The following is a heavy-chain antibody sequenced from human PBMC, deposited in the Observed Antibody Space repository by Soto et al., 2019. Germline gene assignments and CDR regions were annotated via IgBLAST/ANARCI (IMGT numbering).Heavy chain of an antibody. CDR1: GYTFNAFY. Sequence: ASVKVSCKAFGYTFNAFYMHWVRQAPGQGLEWMGVINPSGDGTSYAQKFQGRVTITADESTSTAYMELSSLRSEDTAVYYCARGGSHDAFDIWGQGTMVTVSS. V-gene: IGHV1-46*02. CDR2: INPSGDGT. D-gene: IGHD1-26*01. J-gene: IGHJ3*02. CDR3: ARGGSHDAFDI.